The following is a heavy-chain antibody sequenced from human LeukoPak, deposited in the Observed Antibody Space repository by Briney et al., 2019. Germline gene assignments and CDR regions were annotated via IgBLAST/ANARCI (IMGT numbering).Heavy chain of an antibody. J-gene: IGHJ4*02. V-gene: IGHV3-30*18. Sequence: QAGGSLRLSFAASGFSSSLYGMHWVRKAPGKGLEWLAVISNDGDSEYYSDSVKGRFTISRDNAKDTLYLQMDSLRRDDTAVYFCAKDGRGRTFFGDIEYWGQGTLVAVSS. D-gene: IGHD3-10*01. CDR1: GFSSSLYG. CDR3: AKDGRGRTFFGDIEY. CDR2: ISNDGDSE.